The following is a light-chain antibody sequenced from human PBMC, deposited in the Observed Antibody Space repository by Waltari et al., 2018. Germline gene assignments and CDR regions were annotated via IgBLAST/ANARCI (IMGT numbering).Light chain of an antibody. J-gene: IGKJ1*01. CDR2: WAS. CDR1: QSVLYTDNIKNY. CDR3: HQHYTTPWT. V-gene: IGKV4-1*01. Sequence: DIVMTQSPDSLAVSLSERATIHRKSSQSVLYTDNIKNYLTWYQQKPGQPPQLLISWASTRESGVPDRFIGSGSGTDFTLTISSLQAEDVAVYYCHQHYTTPWTFGQGTQVEL.